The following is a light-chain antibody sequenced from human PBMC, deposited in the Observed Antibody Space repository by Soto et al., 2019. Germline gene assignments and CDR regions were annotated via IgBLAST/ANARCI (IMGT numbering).Light chain of an antibody. V-gene: IGKV1-9*01. CDR1: QDLINN. J-gene: IGKJ5*01. Sequence: DIQMTQSPSSLSSCVGDRVTITCLASQDLINNLAWYHRKLGKAPKVLMYDASTLQRGVPSRFSGSGSGTEFTLAISSLQPEDFATYYCQQFNDYPITFGQGTRLEIK. CDR3: QQFNDYPIT. CDR2: DAS.